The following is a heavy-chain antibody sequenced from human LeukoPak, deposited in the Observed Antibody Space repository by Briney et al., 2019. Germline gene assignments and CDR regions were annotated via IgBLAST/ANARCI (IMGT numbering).Heavy chain of an antibody. CDR2: IWYDGSNK. Sequence: GGSLRPSCAASGFTFSSYGMHWVRQAPGKGLEWVAVIWYDGSNKYYADSVKGRFTISRDNSKNTLYLQMNSLRAEDTAVYYCAGPLSSNVGLLNSWGQGTLVTVSS. V-gene: IGHV3-33*01. CDR3: AGPLSSNVGLLNS. CDR1: GFTFSSYG. J-gene: IGHJ4*02. D-gene: IGHD6-13*01.